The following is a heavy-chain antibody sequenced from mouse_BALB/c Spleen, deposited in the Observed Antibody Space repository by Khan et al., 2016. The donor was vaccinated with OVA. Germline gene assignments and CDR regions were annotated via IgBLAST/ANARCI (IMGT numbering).Heavy chain of an antibody. CDR1: GYTFTDYY. V-gene: IGHV1-77*01. CDR2: ISPGSGDT. D-gene: IGHD1-2*01. J-gene: IGHJ3*01. CDR3: ARRNYFGYTFAY. Sequence: QVRLQQSGAELARPGASVKLSRKASGYTFTDYYINWVKQRTGQGLEWIGEISPGSGDTYYNEKFKGKATLTADKSSTTAYMQPSRLTSEASAVYFCARRNYFGYTFAYWGQGTLVTVSA.